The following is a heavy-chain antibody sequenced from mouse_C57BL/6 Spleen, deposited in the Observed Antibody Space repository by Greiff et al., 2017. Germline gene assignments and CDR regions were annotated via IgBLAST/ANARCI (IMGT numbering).Heavy chain of an antibody. J-gene: IGHJ4*01. CDR2: IDPSDSYT. CDR1: GYTFTSYW. CDR3: ASYGSAMDY. V-gene: IGHV1-69*01. Sequence: QVQLQQPGAELVMPGASVKLSCKASGYTFTSYWMHWVKQRPGQGLEWIGEIDPSDSYTNYNQKFKGKSTLTVDKSSSPAYMQLSSLTSEDSAVYYCASYGSAMDYWGQGTSVTVSS. D-gene: IGHD1-1*02.